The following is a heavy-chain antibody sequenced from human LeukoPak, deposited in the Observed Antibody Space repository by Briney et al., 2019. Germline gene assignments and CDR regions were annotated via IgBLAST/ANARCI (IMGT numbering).Heavy chain of an antibody. CDR2: IKPDGST. CDR1: GFTFSGHW. D-gene: IGHD1-26*01. Sequence: PGGSLRLSCAASGFTFSGHWMHWVRQAPGKGLVWVSRIKPDGSTYYADSVKGRFTVSRDNAKNTLYLQMNSLRAEDTAVYYCAKGLKNSGSYYGAFDIWGQGTMVTVSS. CDR3: AKGLKNSGSYYGAFDI. J-gene: IGHJ3*02. V-gene: IGHV3-74*01.